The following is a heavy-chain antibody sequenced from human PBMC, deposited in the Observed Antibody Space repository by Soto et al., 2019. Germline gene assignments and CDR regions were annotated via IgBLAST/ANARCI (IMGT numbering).Heavy chain of an antibody. CDR3: ARGRRKGYCSGGSCYSVVWFDP. D-gene: IGHD2-15*01. CDR2: MNPNSGNT. J-gene: IGHJ5*02. Sequence: ASVKVSCKASGYTFTSYDINWVRQATGQGLEWMGWMNPNSGNTGYAQKFQGRVTMTRNTSISTAYMELSSLRSEDTAVYYCARGRRKGYCSGGSCYSVVWFDPWGQGTLVTVSS. V-gene: IGHV1-8*01. CDR1: GYTFTSYD.